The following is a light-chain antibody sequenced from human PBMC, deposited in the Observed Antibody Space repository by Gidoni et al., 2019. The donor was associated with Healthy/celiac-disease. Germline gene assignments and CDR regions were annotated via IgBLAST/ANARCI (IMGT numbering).Light chain of an antibody. Sequence: EIVLTPSPGTLSLSPGERATLSCRASQSVSSSYLAWYQQKPGQAPRLLIYGASSRATCIPDRFSGSGSGTDFTLTISRLEPEDFAVYYCQQYGSSPPWTFGQGTKGNQT. J-gene: IGKJ1*01. CDR1: QSVSSSY. V-gene: IGKV3-20*01. CDR3: QQYGSSPPWT. CDR2: GAS.